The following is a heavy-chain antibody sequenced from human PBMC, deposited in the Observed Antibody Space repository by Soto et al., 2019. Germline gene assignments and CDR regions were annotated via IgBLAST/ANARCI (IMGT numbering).Heavy chain of an antibody. CDR2: LSGSGENT. D-gene: IGHD3-3*01. CDR1: GFIFSGYA. CDR3: AKDRDFWPGSGIDY. J-gene: IGHJ4*02. Sequence: GGSLRLSFAASGFIFSGYAMSWVRQAPGKGLEWVSTLSGSGENTYYAHSLKGRFTISRDTSKNTLYLQMNSLRAEDTAVYFCAKDRDFWPGSGIDYWGQGTLVTVSS. V-gene: IGHV3-23*01.